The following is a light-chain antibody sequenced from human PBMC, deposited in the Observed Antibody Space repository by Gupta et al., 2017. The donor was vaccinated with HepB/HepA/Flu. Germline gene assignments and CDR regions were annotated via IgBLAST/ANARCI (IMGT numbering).Light chain of an antibody. CDR3: HQYNNWPPLT. CDR2: GAS. CDR1: QSVSSN. J-gene: IGKJ4*01. Sequence: EIVMTQSPATLSVSTGERATLSCRASQSVSSNLAWYQQKPGQAPRLLIYGASTRATGIPARFSGSGSGTEFTLTISSLQSEDFAVYYCHQYNNWPPLTFGGGTKVEIK. V-gene: IGKV3-15*01.